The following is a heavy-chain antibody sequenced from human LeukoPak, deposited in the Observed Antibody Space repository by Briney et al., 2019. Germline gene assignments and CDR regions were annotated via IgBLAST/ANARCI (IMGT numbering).Heavy chain of an antibody. J-gene: IGHJ4*02. CDR1: GYTFSSFS. V-gene: IGHV3-21*01. D-gene: IGHD3-22*01. Sequence: GGSLRLSCVASGYTFSSFSINWVRQAPGKGLGWVSSISVRSNYIYYADSVRGRLSISRDDARDSLFLQMNSLRAEDTAVYYCVRLRRNSDTSGYYYYYDFWGQGTLVTVSS. CDR3: VRLRRNSDTSGYYYYYDF. CDR2: ISVRSNYI.